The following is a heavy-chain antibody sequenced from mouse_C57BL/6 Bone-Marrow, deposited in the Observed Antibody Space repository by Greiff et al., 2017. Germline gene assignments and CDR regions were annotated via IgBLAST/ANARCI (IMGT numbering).Heavy chain of an antibody. J-gene: IGHJ2*01. Sequence: EVMLVESGGDLVKPGGSLKLSCAASGFTFSSYGMSWVRQTPDKRLEWVATISSGGSYTYYPDSVKGRFTISRDNAKNTLYLQMSSLKSEDTAMYYCARHPLLWLRQGVDYWGQGTTLTVSS. CDR2: ISSGGSYT. CDR3: ARHPLLWLRQGVDY. D-gene: IGHD2-2*01. V-gene: IGHV5-6*01. CDR1: GFTFSSYG.